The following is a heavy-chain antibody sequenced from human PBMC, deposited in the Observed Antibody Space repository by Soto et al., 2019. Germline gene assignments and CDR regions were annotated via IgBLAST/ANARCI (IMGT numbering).Heavy chain of an antibody. D-gene: IGHD1-1*01. CDR1: GGSFSGYY. V-gene: IGHV4-34*01. CDR2: INHSGST. CDR3: ARGWRNYYYYGMDV. J-gene: IGHJ6*02. Sequence: QVQLQQWGAGLLKPSETLSLTCAVYGGSFSGYYWSWIRQPPGKGLEWIGEINHSGSTNYNPSLKSRVTISVDTSKNQCSLKLSSVTAADTAVYYCARGWRNYYYYGMDVWGQGTTVTVSS.